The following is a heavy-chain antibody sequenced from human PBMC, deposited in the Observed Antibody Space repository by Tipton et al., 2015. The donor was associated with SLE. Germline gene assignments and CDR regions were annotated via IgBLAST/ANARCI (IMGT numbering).Heavy chain of an antibody. Sequence: GSLRLSCAASGFTFSSYWMSWVRQAPGKGLEWVANIKQDGSEKYYVDSVKGRFTISRDNAKNSLYLQMNSLRAEDTAVYYCARVQYSSGWGGDAFDYWGQGTLVTVSS. J-gene: IGHJ4*02. D-gene: IGHD6-19*01. CDR3: ARVQYSSGWGGDAFDY. V-gene: IGHV3-7*03. CDR1: GFTFSSYW. CDR2: IKQDGSEK.